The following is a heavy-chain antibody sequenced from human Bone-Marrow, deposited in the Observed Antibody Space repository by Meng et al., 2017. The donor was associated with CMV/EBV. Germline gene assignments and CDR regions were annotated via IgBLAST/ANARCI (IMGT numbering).Heavy chain of an antibody. CDR2: IYRDGGST. V-gene: IGHV3-23*03. J-gene: IGHJ6*02. D-gene: IGHD1-14*01. CDR1: GFTFSNYA. CDR3: ANRPGGYYYGMDV. Sequence: GESLKISCAASGFTFSNYAMTWVRQAPGKGLEWVSVIYRDGGSTFYADSVKGRFTNTRDNSKNTLNLQMNSLRAEDTAVYYCANRPGGYYYGMDVWGQGTTVTVSS.